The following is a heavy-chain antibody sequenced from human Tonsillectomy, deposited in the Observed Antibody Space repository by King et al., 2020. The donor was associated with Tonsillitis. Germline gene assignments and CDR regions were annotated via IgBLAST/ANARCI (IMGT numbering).Heavy chain of an antibody. CDR2: ISWNSGSI. Sequence: QLVQSGGGLVQPGRSLRLSCAASGFTFDDYAMHWVRQAPGKGLEWVSGISWNSGSIGYADSVKGRFTISRDNAKNSLYLQMNSLRAEDTAFYYCAKDIGIASMTTVTLFYYYGMDVWGQGTTVTVSS. J-gene: IGHJ6*02. CDR1: GFTFDDYA. D-gene: IGHD4-11*01. CDR3: AKDIGIASMTTVTLFYYYGMDV. V-gene: IGHV3-9*01.